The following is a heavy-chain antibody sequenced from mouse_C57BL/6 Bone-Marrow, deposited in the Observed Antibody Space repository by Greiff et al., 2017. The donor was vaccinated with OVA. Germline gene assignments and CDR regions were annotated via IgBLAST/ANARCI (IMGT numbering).Heavy chain of an antibody. CDR1: GFSLTSYG. CDR3: ALIYYYGSRRYFDV. D-gene: IGHD1-1*01. Sequence: VQRVESGPGLVQPSQSLSITCTVSGFSLTSYGVHWVRQSPGKGLEWLGVIWRGGSTDYNAAFMSRLSITKDNSKSQVFFKMNSLQADDTAIYYCALIYYYGSRRYFDVWGTGTTVTVSS. V-gene: IGHV2-5*01. CDR2: IWRGGST. J-gene: IGHJ1*03.